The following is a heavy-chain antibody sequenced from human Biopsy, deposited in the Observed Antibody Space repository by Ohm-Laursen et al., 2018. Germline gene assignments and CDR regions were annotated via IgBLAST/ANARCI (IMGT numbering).Heavy chain of an antibody. CDR3: AKGGSITIFGVVINNCFDP. V-gene: IGHV3-23*01. CDR1: GFTYTTFA. D-gene: IGHD3-3*01. Sequence: SLRLSCAASGFTYTTFAMSWVRQAPGKGPEWVSTISANGATSYYADSVKGRFIISRDNSKITLYLQMNSVRADDTAIYYCAKGGSITIFGVVINNCFDPWGQGTRVTVSS. CDR2: ISANGATS. J-gene: IGHJ5*02.